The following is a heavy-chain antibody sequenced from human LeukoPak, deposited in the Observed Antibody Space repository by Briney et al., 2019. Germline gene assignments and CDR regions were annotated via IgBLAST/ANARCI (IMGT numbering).Heavy chain of an antibody. CDR2: IKNDGAVK. Sequence: GGSLRLSCAASGFIFSNYGMHWVRQAPGKGLEWVANIKNDGAVKNYVDSVKGRFTISRDNAENSLYLQMNSLRAEDTAVYYCAKDSYSKGDFWGQGVLVTVSS. J-gene: IGHJ4*02. CDR3: AKDSYSKGDF. CDR1: GFIFSNYG. V-gene: IGHV3-7*01. D-gene: IGHD6-13*01.